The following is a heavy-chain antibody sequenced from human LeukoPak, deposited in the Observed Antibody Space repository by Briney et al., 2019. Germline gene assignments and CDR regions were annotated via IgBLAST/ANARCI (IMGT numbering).Heavy chain of an antibody. CDR3: AKGDNYYDSSGYYHVRALFDY. Sequence: GGSLRLSCAASGFTFSSYAMHWVRQAPGKGLEWVAGTSYNGKNKFYADSVKGRLSIYRDNSKNTLYVQMDSLRAEDTAVYYCAKGDNYYDSSGYYHVRALFDYWGQGALVTVSS. D-gene: IGHD3-22*01. J-gene: IGHJ4*02. CDR1: GFTFSSYA. V-gene: IGHV3-30*04. CDR2: TSYNGKNK.